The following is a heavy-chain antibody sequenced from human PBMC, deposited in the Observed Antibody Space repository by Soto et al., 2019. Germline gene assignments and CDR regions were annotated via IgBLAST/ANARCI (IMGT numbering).Heavy chain of an antibody. D-gene: IGHD6-13*01. V-gene: IGHV4-59*01. CDR3: ARYRREAVAGYTLDN. J-gene: IGHJ4*02. CDR1: GVSISSNY. Sequence: LSLTCTVSGVSISSNYWTLIRQPPGKGLEWIGYVYNSGSTNYNPSLKSRVTISEDTSKSQFSLKVNSMTAADTAVYYCARYRREAVAGYTLDNWGQGILVTVSS. CDR2: VYNSGST.